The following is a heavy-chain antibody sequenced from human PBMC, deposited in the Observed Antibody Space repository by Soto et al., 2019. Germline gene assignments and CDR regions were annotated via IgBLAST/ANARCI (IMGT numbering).Heavy chain of an antibody. J-gene: IGHJ6*02. V-gene: IGHV1-8*01. Sequence: ASVKVSCKASGYTLTSYDINWVRQATGQGLEWMGWMNPNSGNTGYAQKFQGRVTMTRNTSISTAYMELSSLRSEDTAVYYCARGISPGTLYFYYGMDVWGQGTTVTVSS. CDR2: MNPNSGNT. D-gene: IGHD6-13*01. CDR1: GYTLTSYD. CDR3: ARGISPGTLYFYYGMDV.